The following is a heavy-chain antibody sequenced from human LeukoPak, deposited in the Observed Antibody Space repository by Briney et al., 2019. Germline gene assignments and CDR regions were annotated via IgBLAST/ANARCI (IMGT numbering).Heavy chain of an antibody. V-gene: IGHV3-7*01. CDR3: ARDKSGSYPFDY. CDR1: GFTFSAYG. J-gene: IGHJ4*02. Sequence: GGSLRLSCAASGFTFSAYGMSWVRQAPGKGLEWVANIKQDGSEKYYVDSVKGRFTISRDNAKNSLYLQMNSLRAEDTAVYYCARDKSGSYPFDYWGQGTLVTVSS. CDR2: IKQDGSEK. D-gene: IGHD1-26*01.